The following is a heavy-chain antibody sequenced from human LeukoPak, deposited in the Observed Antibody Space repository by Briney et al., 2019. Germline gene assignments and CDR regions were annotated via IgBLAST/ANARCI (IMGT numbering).Heavy chain of an antibody. CDR1: GGSISSSSYY. CDR3: ASDPSFDY. V-gene: IGHV4-39*07. Sequence: SETLSLTCTVSGGSISSSSYYWGWIRQPPGKGLEWIGNIYYSGRTYYNPSLKSRVTISLDTSKNQLSLRPSSVTAADTAVYYCASDPSFDYWGQGTLVTVSS. J-gene: IGHJ4*02. CDR2: IYYSGRT.